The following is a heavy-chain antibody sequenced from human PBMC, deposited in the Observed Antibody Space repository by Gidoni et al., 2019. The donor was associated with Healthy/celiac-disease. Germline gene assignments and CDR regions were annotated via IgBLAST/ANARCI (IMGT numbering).Heavy chain of an antibody. J-gene: IGHJ4*02. CDR1: GGSISSSSYY. D-gene: IGHD1-1*01. CDR3: ARLISTGTLDY. CDR2: IYDIGST. V-gene: IGHV4-39*01. Sequence: QLQLQESAPGLVKPSETLSLPCTVSGGSISSSSYYWGWIRQPPGKGLEWIGSIYDIGSTYYNPSLKSRVTISVDTSKNQFSLKLGSVSAADTAVYYCARLISTGTLDYWGQGTLVTVSS.